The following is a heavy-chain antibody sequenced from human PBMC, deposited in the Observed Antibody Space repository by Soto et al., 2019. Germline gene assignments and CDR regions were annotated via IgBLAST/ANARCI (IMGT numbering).Heavy chain of an antibody. V-gene: IGHV1-69*11. J-gene: IGHJ4*02. CDR1: GGTFNSYA. Sequence: QVQLVQSGDEVKKPGSSVKVSCKASGGTFNSYAINWMRQAPGQGLEWMGGIIPILGTANYARKFQGRVTITADESTSTVYMELRSLRSEDTAIYYCARGGYGSKLPDYWGQGSQVTVSS. CDR3: ARGGYGSKLPDY. CDR2: IIPILGTA. D-gene: IGHD4-4*01.